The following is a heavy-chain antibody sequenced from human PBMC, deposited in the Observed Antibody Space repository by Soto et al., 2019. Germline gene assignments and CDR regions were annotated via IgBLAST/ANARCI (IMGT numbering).Heavy chain of an antibody. V-gene: IGHV4-34*01. CDR1: GGSFSGYY. CDR2: INHSGST. J-gene: IGHJ5*02. CDR3: ARDPVGYSSSWYHNWFDP. Sequence: PSETLSLTCAVYGGSFSGYYWSWVRQPPGKGLEWIGEINHSGSTNYNPSLKSRVTISVDTSKNQFSLKLSSVTAADTAVYYCARDPVGYSSSWYHNWFDPWGQGTLVTVSS. D-gene: IGHD6-13*01.